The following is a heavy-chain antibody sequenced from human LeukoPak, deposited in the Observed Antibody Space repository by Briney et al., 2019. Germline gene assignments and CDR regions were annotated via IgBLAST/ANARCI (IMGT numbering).Heavy chain of an antibody. V-gene: IGHV3-23*01. Sequence: GGSLRLSCAASGFTFSSYAMSWVRQAPGKGLEWVSAISGSGGSTYYADSVKGRFTISRDNSKNTLYLQMNSLRAEDTAVYYCAKAGRPYSSSWYYFDYWGQGTLVTVSS. CDR3: AKAGRPYSSSWYYFDY. J-gene: IGHJ4*02. CDR1: GFTFSSYA. CDR2: ISGSGGST. D-gene: IGHD6-13*01.